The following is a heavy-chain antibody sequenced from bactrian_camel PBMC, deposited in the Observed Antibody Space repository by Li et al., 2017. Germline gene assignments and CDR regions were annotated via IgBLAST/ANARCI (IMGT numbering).Heavy chain of an antibody. V-gene: IGHV3S1*01. CDR1: GFIFSSYW. D-gene: IGHD2*01. J-gene: IGHJ4*01. CDR3: AAERTGGYCYSRREFDY. Sequence: HVQLVESGGGVVQPGGSLRLSCAASGFIFSSYWMYWVRQPPGKGLEWVSTIPSGMITTYYADSVKGRFAISRDNAKNTLYLQMNSLKPEDAAMYYCAAERTGGYCYSRREFDYWGQGTQVTVS. CDR2: IPSGMITT.